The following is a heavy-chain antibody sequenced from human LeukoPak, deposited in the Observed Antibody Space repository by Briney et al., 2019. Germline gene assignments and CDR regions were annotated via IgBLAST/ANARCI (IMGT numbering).Heavy chain of an antibody. D-gene: IGHD3-22*01. CDR2: ISSSSSYI. Sequence: PGGSLRLSCAASGFTFSSYSMNWVRQAPGKGLEWVSSISSSSSYIYYADSVKGRFTISRDNAKNSLYLQTNSLRAEDTAVYYCARDRVYYDSAPNDYWGQGTLVTVSS. CDR1: GFTFSSYS. J-gene: IGHJ4*02. CDR3: ARDRVYYDSAPNDY. V-gene: IGHV3-21*01.